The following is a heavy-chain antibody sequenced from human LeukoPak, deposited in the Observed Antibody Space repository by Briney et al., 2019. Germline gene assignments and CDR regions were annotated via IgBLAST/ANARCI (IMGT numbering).Heavy chain of an antibody. V-gene: IGHV4-39*07. CDR1: GGSISSSSYY. CDR3: ARVGRYYYDSSGYCDY. J-gene: IGHJ4*02. Sequence: SETLSLTCTVSGGSISSSSYYWGWIRQPPGKGLEWIGSIYYSGSTYYNPSLKSRVTISVDTSKNQFSLKLSSVTAADTAVYYCARVGRYYYDSSGYCDYWGQGTLVTVSS. D-gene: IGHD3-22*01. CDR2: IYYSGST.